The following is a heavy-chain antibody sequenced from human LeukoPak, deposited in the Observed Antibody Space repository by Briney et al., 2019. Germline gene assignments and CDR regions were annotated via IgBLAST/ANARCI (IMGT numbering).Heavy chain of an antibody. J-gene: IGHJ4*02. CDR1: GGTFSSYA. D-gene: IGHD1-26*01. Sequence: SVKVSCKASGGTFSSYAISWVRQAPGQGLEWMGRIIPIFGTANYAQKFQGRVTITTGESTSTAYMELSSLRSEDTAVYYCAREVGSTLKYYFDYWGQGTLVTVSS. CDR2: IIPIFGTA. CDR3: AREVGSTLKYYFDY. V-gene: IGHV1-69*05.